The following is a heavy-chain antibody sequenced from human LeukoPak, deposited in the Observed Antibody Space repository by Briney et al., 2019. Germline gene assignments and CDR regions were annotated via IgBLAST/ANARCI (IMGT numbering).Heavy chain of an antibody. CDR1: GFTFSSYS. CDR3: ARDDWGPNY. J-gene: IGHJ4*02. Sequence: PGGSLRLSCAASGFTFSSYSMNWVRQAPGKGLEWISYISSRTGAIYYADSVKGRFTMSRDNAKNSLYLQMNSLRDEDTAVYYCARDDWGPNYWGQGTLVTVSS. D-gene: IGHD3-16*01. CDR2: ISSRTGAI. V-gene: IGHV3-48*02.